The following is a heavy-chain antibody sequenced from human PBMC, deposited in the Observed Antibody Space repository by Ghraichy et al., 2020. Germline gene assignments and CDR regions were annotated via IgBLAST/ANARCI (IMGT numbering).Heavy chain of an antibody. Sequence: SETLSLTCTVSGGSISSYYWSWIRQPPGKGLEWIGYIYYSGSTNYNPSLKSRVTISVDTSKNQFSLKLSSVTAADTAVYYCARGGTGLAFDYWGQGTLVTVSS. V-gene: IGHV4-59*01. CDR2: IYYSGST. CDR1: GGSISSYY. D-gene: IGHD1-7*01. J-gene: IGHJ4*02. CDR3: ARGGTGLAFDY.